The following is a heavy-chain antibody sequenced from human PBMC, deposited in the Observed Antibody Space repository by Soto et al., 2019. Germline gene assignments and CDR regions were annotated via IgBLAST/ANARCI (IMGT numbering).Heavy chain of an antibody. CDR3: ARSCISTSCYVTKSFYYYYGMDV. Sequence: ASVKVSCKASGYIFTSYYIHWVRQAPGQGLEWMALINPSGGTTNYAQKFQGRVTMTRDTSTSTVYMELSSLRSEDTAVYYCARSCISTSCYVTKSFYYYYGMDVWGQGTTVTVSS. CDR2: INPSGGTT. D-gene: IGHD2-2*01. J-gene: IGHJ6*02. CDR1: GYIFTSYY. V-gene: IGHV1-46*01.